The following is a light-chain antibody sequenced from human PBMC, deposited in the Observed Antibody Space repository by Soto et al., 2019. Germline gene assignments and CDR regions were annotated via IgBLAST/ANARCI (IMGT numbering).Light chain of an antibody. J-gene: IGLJ1*01. CDR3: CSYAGSAYV. CDR1: SSNIGSNT. V-gene: IGLV1-44*01. Sequence: QSVLTQPPSASGTPGQRVTISCSGSSSNIGSNTVNWHQHLPGTAPKILIYSNNQRPSGVPDRFSGSKSGPSASLTISGLQSEDEADYYCCSYAGSAYVFGTGTKVTVL. CDR2: SNN.